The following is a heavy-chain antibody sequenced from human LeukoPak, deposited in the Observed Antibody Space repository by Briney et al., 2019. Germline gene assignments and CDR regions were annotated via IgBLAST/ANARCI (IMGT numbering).Heavy chain of an antibody. Sequence: GGSLRLSCAAPRNTPSSYKMNCVRHAPGKGLERVSYISSSGGTIYYADSVKGRFTISRENAKNSLYLQMNSLRAEDTAVYYCARDGDPNCSGGSCYFYYSYYGMDVWGKGTTVTVSS. D-gene: IGHD2-15*01. V-gene: IGHV3-48*03. CDR1: RNTPSSYK. CDR3: ARDGDPNCSGGSCYFYYSYYGMDV. J-gene: IGHJ6*04. CDR2: ISSSGGTI.